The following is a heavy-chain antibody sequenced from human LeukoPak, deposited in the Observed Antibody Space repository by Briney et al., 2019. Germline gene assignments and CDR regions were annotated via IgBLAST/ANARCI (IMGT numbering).Heavy chain of an antibody. D-gene: IGHD6-25*01. CDR1: EFSVGSNY. Sequence: GGSLRLSCAASEFSVGSNYMTWVRQAPGKGLEWVSLIYSGGSTYYADSVKGRFTISRDNSKNTLYLQMNSLRAEDTAVYYCAHSSGYYYMDVWGKGTTVTVSS. V-gene: IGHV3-66*01. CDR2: IYSGGST. J-gene: IGHJ6*03. CDR3: AHSSGYYYMDV.